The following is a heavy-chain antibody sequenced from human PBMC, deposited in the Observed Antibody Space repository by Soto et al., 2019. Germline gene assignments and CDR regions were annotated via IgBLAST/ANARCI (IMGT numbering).Heavy chain of an antibody. CDR3: ARQLPTIDYYAFDI. J-gene: IGHJ3*02. D-gene: IGHD5-12*01. CDR1: GSSFTSYW. CDR2: IYPGDSNT. Sequence: PGESLKISCEFSGSSFTSYWFAWVRQMPGKGLEWMGIIYPGDSNTRYSPSFQGRVTISADESVSAVYMQWSSLRASDSAVYYCARQLPTIDYYAFDIWGQGTTVTLSS. V-gene: IGHV5-51*01.